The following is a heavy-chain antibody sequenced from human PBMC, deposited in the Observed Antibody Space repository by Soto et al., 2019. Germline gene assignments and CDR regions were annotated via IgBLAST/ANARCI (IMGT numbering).Heavy chain of an antibody. V-gene: IGHV4-31*03. CDR1: GGSISSGGYY. CDR3: ARVYCSSTSCYPNYYYYYMDV. D-gene: IGHD2-2*01. CDR2: IYYSGST. J-gene: IGHJ6*03. Sequence: QVQLQESGPGLVKPSQTLSLTCTVSGGSISSGGYYWSWIRQHPGKGLEWIGYIYYSGSTYSNPSLMRRVTISVDTAKNQFSLKLSSVTAADTAVYYCARVYCSSTSCYPNYYYYYMDVWGKGTTVTVSS.